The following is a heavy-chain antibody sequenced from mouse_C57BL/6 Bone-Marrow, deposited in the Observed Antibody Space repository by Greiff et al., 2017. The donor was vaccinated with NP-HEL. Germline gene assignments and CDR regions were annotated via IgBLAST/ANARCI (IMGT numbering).Heavy chain of an antibody. CDR3: ARDRPYYGSSLYAMDY. CDR2: LNPNNGGT. D-gene: IGHD1-1*01. CDR1: GYTFTDYY. V-gene: IGHV1-26*01. J-gene: IGHJ4*01. Sequence: EVQLQQSGPELVKPGASVKISCKASGYTFTDYYMNWVKQSHGKSLEWIGDLNPNNGGTSYNQKFKGKATLTVDKSSSPAYMERRSLTFEDAAVYYCARDRPYYGSSLYAMDYWGQGTSVPVSS.